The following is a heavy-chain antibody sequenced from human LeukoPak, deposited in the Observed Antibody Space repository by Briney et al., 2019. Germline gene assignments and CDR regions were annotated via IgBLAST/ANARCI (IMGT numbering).Heavy chain of an antibody. D-gene: IGHD3-10*01. V-gene: IGHV4-39*01. CDR3: ASSRSRYGSGSYPDFDY. CDR2: IHYSGST. CDR1: GGSISSSSYY. J-gene: IGHJ4*02. Sequence: PSETLSLTCTVSGGSISSSSYYWGWIRQPPGKGLEWIGSIHYSGSTYYNPSLKSRVTISVDTSKNQFSLKLSSVTAADTAVYYCASSRSRYGSGSYPDFDYWGQGTLVTVSS.